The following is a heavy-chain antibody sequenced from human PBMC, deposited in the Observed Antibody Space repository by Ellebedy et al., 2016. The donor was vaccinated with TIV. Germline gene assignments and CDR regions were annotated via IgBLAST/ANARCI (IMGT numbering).Heavy chain of an antibody. V-gene: IGHV4-38-2*02. J-gene: IGHJ4*02. D-gene: IGHD3-22*01. CDR3: ARDRITYYYDSSGLIFDY. CDR2: IYHSGST. CDR1: GYSISSGYY. Sequence: SETLSLXXTVSGYSISSGYYWGWIRQPPGKGLEWIGSIYHSGSTYYNPSLKSRVTISVDTSKNQFSLKLSSVTAADTAVYYCARDRITYYYDSSGLIFDYWGQGTLVTVSS.